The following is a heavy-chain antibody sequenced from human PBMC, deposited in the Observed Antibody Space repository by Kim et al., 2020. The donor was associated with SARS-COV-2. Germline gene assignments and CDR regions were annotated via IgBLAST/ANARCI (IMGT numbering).Heavy chain of an antibody. CDR2: IYYSGST. Sequence: SETLSLTCTVSGGSVSSGSYYWSWIRQPPGKGLEWIGYIYYSGSTNYNPSLKSRVTISVDTSKNQFSLKLSSVTAADTAVYYCARAGTDTPYFDYWGQGTLVTVSS. D-gene: IGHD5-18*01. CDR3: ARAGTDTPYFDY. CDR1: GGSVSSGSYY. V-gene: IGHV4-61*01. J-gene: IGHJ4*02.